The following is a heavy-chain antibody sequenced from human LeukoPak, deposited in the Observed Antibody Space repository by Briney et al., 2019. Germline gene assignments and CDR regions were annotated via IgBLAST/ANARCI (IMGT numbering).Heavy chain of an antibody. V-gene: IGHV4-61*01. CDR1: GGSVSSGSYY. CDR2: IYYSGST. Sequence: SETLSLTCTVSGGSVSSGSYYWSWIRQPPGKGLEWIGYIYYSGSTNYNPSLKSRVAISVDTSKNQFSLKLSSVTAADTAVYYCAREPKVDTAMERSFFDYWGQGTLVTVSS. CDR3: AREPKVDTAMERSFFDY. D-gene: IGHD5-18*01. J-gene: IGHJ4*02.